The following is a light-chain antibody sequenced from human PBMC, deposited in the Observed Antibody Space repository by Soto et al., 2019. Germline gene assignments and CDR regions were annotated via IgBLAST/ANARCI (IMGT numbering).Light chain of an antibody. J-gene: IGLJ3*02. CDR1: SSNIGSTS. Sequence: QSVLTQPPSASGTPGQRVTISCSGSSSNIGSTSVYWYQQLPGTAPKLLIYSNDRRPSGVPDRLSGSKSGASASLAISGLQSGDEADYYCAAWDNSLSGWVFGGGTQLTVL. CDR3: AAWDNSLSGWV. CDR2: SND. V-gene: IGLV1-44*01.